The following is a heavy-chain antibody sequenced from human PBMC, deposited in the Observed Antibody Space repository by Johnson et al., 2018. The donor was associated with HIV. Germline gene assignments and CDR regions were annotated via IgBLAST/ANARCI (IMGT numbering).Heavy chain of an antibody. J-gene: IGHJ3*02. D-gene: IGHD6-19*01. CDR2: ISWNSGSI. CDR1: GFTFDDYD. CDR3: AKGPYSSGWDSGGGAFDI. Sequence: VQLVESGGGLVQPGRSLRLSCAAPGFTFDDYDMHWVRQAPGKGLEWVSGISWNSGSIGYADSVKGRFTISRDNAKNSLYLQMNSLRAEDTALYHCAKGPYSSGWDSGGGAFDIWGQGTMVTVSS. V-gene: IGHV3-9*01.